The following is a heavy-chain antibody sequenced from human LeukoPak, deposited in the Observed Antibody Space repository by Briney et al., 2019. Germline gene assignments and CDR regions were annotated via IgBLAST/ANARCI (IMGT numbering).Heavy chain of an antibody. CDR2: IYYSGST. D-gene: IGHD4-17*01. Sequence: SETLSLTCAVYGGSFSGYYWSWIRQPPGKGLEWTGYIYYSGSTNYNPSLKSRVTISVDTSKNQFSLKLSSVTAADTAVYYCARHGGDYGDMYYFDYWGQGTLVTVSS. J-gene: IGHJ4*02. CDR1: GGSFSGYY. CDR3: ARHGGDYGDMYYFDY. V-gene: IGHV4-59*08.